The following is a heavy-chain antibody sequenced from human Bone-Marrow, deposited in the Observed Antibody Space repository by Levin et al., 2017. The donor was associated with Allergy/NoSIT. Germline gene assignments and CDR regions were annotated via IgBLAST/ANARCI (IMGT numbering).Heavy chain of an antibody. CDR3: ARHSGGHYFDS. CDR2: IYHSGHT. Sequence: SETLSLTCAVSGGSIASDGYAWTWIRQPPGKGLEWMGYIYHSGHTYYNPSLQSRVTISINTSKNEFSLRLNSVTAADTAVYYCARHSGGHYFDSWGQGTLVNVSS. V-gene: IGHV4-30-2*01. D-gene: IGHD4-23*01. CDR1: GGSIASDGYA. J-gene: IGHJ4*02.